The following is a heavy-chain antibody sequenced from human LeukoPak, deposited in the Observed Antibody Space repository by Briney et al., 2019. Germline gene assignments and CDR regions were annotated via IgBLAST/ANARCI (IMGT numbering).Heavy chain of an antibody. Sequence: ASVKVSCKASGYTFTGYYMHWVRQAPGQGLEWMGWVNLNRGGTNYAQKFQDRVTMTRDTSISTAYMELSRLRSDDTAVYYCARDQHIVVVPAAIGYYYYYMDVWGKGTTVTVSS. CDR3: ARDQHIVVVPAAIGYYYYYMDV. V-gene: IGHV1-2*02. CDR1: GYTFTGYY. J-gene: IGHJ6*03. CDR2: VNLNRGGT. D-gene: IGHD2-2*02.